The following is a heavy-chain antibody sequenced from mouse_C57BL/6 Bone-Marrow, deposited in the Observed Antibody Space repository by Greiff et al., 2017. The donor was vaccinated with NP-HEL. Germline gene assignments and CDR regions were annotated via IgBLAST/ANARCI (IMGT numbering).Heavy chain of an antibody. D-gene: IGHD4-1*01. J-gene: IGHJ1*03. CDR3: ARANWDSYWYFDV. V-gene: IGHV1-19*01. CDR2: INPYNGGT. CDR1: GYTFTDYY. Sequence: EVQLQQSGPVLVKPGASVKMSCKASGYTFTDYYMNWVKQSHGKSLEWIGVINPYNGGTSYNQKFKGKATLTVDKSSSTAYMELNSLTSEDSAVYYCARANWDSYWYFDVWGTGTTVTGSS.